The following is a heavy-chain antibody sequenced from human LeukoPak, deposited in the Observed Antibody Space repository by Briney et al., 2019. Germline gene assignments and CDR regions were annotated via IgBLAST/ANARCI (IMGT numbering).Heavy chain of an antibody. J-gene: IGHJ6*04. CDR1: GGSISSYY. D-gene: IGHD3-10*01. CDR3: ARFMAPQTYYYGSGSYSRGMDV. Sequence: SETLSLTCTVSGGSISSYYWSWIRQPPGKGLEWIGEINHSGSTNYNPSLKSRVTISVDTSKNQFSLKLSSVTAADTAVYYCARFMAPQTYYYGSGSYSRGMDVWGKGTTVTVSS. CDR2: INHSGST. V-gene: IGHV4-34*01.